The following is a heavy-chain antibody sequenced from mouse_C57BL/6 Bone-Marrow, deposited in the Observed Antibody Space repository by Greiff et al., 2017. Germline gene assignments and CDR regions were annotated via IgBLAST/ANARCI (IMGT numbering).Heavy chain of an antibody. J-gene: IGHJ1*03. CDR3: AREGLWGDWYFDV. Sequence: QVQLQQSGAELARPGASVKLSCKASGYTFTSYGISWVKQRTGQGLEWIGEIYPRSGNTYYNEKFQGKATLTADKSSSTAYMELRSLTSEGSAVYFCAREGLWGDWYFDVWGTGTTVTVSS. D-gene: IGHD1-1*01. CDR1: GYTFTSYG. CDR2: IYPRSGNT. V-gene: IGHV1-81*01.